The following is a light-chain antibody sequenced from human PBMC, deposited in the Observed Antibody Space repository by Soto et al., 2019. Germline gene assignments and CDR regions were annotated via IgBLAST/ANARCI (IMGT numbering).Light chain of an antibody. J-gene: IGKJ4*01. Sequence: EIVLTQSPATLSLSPGERDTLSCRASQSISNYLVWYQQKPGQAPRLLIYDASNRATGIPARFSGSGSGTDFTLTISSLEPEDFAIYYCQQRSNWPPLTFGGGTKVEIK. CDR1: QSISNY. CDR3: QQRSNWPPLT. V-gene: IGKV3-11*01. CDR2: DAS.